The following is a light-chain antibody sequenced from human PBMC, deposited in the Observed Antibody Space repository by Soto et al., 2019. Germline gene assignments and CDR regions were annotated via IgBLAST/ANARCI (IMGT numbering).Light chain of an antibody. Sequence: VVTESRATLSASPEERSTLSFRASQSISSYLAWYQQKPGQAPRLLIYDASNRATGIPARFSGSGSGTDFTLTISSLGPEDFAVYYCQQRGNWGTFGQGTRLEIK. CDR1: QSISSY. CDR2: DAS. CDR3: QQRGNWGT. V-gene: IGKV3-11*01. J-gene: IGKJ5*01.